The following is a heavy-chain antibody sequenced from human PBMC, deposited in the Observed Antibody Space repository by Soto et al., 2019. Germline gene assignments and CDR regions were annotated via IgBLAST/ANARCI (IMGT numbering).Heavy chain of an antibody. V-gene: IGHV5-10-1*01. J-gene: IGHJ4*02. CDR3: ARLPPGQYYYGSGGYYNPSDY. CDR2: IDPSDSYT. CDR1: GYSFTSYW. Sequence: GESLKISCKGSGYSFTSYWISWVRQMPGKGLEWMGRIDPSDSYTNYSPSFQGHVTISADKSISTAYLQWSSLKASDTAMYYCARLPPGQYYYGSGGYYNPSDYWGQGTLVTVSS. D-gene: IGHD3-10*01.